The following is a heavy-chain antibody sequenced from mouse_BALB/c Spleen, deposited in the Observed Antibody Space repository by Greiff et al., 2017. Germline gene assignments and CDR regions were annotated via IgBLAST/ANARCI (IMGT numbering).Heavy chain of an antibody. CDR1: GYAFTNYL. D-gene: IGHD1-1*01. Sequence: VQLQQSGAELVRPGTSVKVSCKASGYAFTNYLIEWVKQRPGQGLEWIGVINPGSGGTNYNEKFKGKATLTADKSSSTAYMQRSSLTSDDSAVYFCATDTSFYGSSYAMDYWGQGTSVTVSS. CDR2: INPGSGGT. J-gene: IGHJ4*01. CDR3: ATDTSFYGSSYAMDY. V-gene: IGHV1-54*01.